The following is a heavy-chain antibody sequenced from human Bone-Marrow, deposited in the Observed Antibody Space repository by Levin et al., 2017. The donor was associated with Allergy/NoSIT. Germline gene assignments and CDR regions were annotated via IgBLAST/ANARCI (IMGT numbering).Heavy chain of an antibody. Sequence: GGSLRLSCAASGFTFSSYWMHWVRQAPGKGLVWVSRINSDGSSTSYADSVKGRFTISRDNAKNTLYLQMNSLRAEDTAVYYCARGDYGRLRDYFGYWGQGTLVTVSS. CDR1: GFTFSSYW. CDR3: ARGDYGRLRDYFGY. CDR2: INSDGSST. V-gene: IGHV3-74*01. D-gene: IGHD4-17*01. J-gene: IGHJ4*02.